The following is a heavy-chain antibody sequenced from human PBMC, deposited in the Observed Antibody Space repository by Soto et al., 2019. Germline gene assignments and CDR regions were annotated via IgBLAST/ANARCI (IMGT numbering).Heavy chain of an antibody. CDR1: GGSISSGDYY. CDR2: IYYSGST. J-gene: IGHJ4*02. D-gene: IGHD3-9*01. V-gene: IGHV4-30-4*01. CDR3: ARDTLTGYYRPYFDY. Sequence: SETLSLTCTVSGGSISSGDYYWSWIRQPPGKGLEWIGYIYYSGSTYYNPSLKSRVTISVDTSKNQFSLKLSSVTAADTAVYYCARDTLTGYYRPYFDYWGQGTLVTVPS.